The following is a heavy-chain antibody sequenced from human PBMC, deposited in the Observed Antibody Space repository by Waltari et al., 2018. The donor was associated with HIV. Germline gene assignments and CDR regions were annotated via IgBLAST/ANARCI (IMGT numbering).Heavy chain of an antibody. CDR2: INQDGSEK. Sequence: EVQVVEAGGGWVQPGGSLRLSCKSSGFPFSVFWMTWVRQAPGKGLGWVASINQDGSEKYLVDSVKGRFAMSRDNAKNLVYLQMNGLRAEDTAVYYCARDPSSGCEFYFFESGRNRVHFDYWG. J-gene: IGHJ4*01. CDR3: ARDPSSGCEFYFFESGRNRVHFDY. V-gene: IGHV3-7*01. D-gene: IGHD3-10*01. CDR1: GFPFSVFW.